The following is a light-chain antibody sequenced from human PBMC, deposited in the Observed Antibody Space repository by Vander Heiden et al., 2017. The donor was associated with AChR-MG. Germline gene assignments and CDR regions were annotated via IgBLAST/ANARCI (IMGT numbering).Light chain of an antibody. Sequence: EIVLTQSPGTLSLSPGDRATLSCRASQSVSNSQLAWYQQKPGQAPRLLFYGTSSWATGIPDRFSGSGSGTDFTLTISSLEPEDFAVYYCQQYDSSPITFGQGTRLEIK. CDR1: QSVSNSQ. CDR2: GTS. CDR3: QQYDSSPIT. J-gene: IGKJ5*01. V-gene: IGKV3-20*01.